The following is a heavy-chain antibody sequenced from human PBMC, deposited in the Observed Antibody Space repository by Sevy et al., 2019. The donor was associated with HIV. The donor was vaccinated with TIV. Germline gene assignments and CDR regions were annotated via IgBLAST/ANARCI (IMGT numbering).Heavy chain of an antibody. CDR1: GGSISSYF. V-gene: IGHV4-59*01. Sequence: SETLSLTCSVSGGSISSYFWTWVRQSPGKGLEWIGNIYFTGNTDYSPSLKSRVTWSLDTSKSQFSLTLKSVTAADTAIYFCASDSTTRPGVLDYWGQGTLVTVSS. CDR2: IYFTGNT. D-gene: IGHD1-1*01. J-gene: IGHJ4*02. CDR3: ASDSTTRPGVLDY.